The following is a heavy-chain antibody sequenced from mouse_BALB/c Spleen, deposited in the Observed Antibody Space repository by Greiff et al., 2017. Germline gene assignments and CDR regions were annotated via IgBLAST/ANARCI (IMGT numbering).Heavy chain of an antibody. Sequence: QVQLKESGPELVRPGESVKISCKGSGYTFTDYAMHWVKQSHAKSLEWIGVISIYYDNTNYNQKFKGKATMTVDKSSSTAYMQLKSLTSEDSAVYYCARRNGNSFDYWGQGTTLTVSS. J-gene: IGHJ2*01. CDR1: GYTFTDYA. D-gene: IGHD2-1*01. V-gene: IGHV1-67*01. CDR2: ISIYYDNT. CDR3: ARRNGNSFDY.